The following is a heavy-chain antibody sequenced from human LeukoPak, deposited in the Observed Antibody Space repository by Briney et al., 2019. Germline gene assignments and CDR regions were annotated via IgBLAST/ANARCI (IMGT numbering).Heavy chain of an antibody. Sequence: GGSLRLSCAASGFTFSSYEMNWVRQAPGKGLEWVSYISSSGSTIYYADSVKGRFTISRDNAKNSLYLQMNSLRAEDTAVYYCARAKRRWLQFPHFDYWGQGTLVTVSS. J-gene: IGHJ4*02. CDR1: GFTFSSYE. CDR2: ISSSGSTI. CDR3: ARAKRRWLQFPHFDY. V-gene: IGHV3-48*03. D-gene: IGHD5-24*01.